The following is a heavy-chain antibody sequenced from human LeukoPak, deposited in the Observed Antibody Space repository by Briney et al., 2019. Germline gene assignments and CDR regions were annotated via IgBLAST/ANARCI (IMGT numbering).Heavy chain of an antibody. D-gene: IGHD3-9*01. CDR1: GFTFTNYA. Sequence: PGGSLRLSCVASGFTFTNYAMTWVRQAPGKGLEWVSAISGGGGSTYYADSVKGRLTISRDNSKNTLYLQMDSLRAEDTAVYYCAKDVNYDFLTGNHFAYWGQGTLVTVSS. CDR3: AKDVNYDFLTGNHFAY. V-gene: IGHV3-23*01. CDR2: ISGGGGST. J-gene: IGHJ4*02.